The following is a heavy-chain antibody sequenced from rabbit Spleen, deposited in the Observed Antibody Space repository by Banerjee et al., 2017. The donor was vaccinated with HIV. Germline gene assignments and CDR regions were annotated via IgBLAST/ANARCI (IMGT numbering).Heavy chain of an antibody. CDR2: IYTTTGST. D-gene: IGHD1-1*01. Sequence: QEQLKESGGGLVQPGGSLKLSCKASGFDFSSYYMCWVRQAPGKGLELIACIYTTTGSTWYASWVNGRFTISRSTSLNTVDLKMTSLTAADTATYFCARGAYDSSVGYYDGYYFNLWGQGTLVTVS. CDR3: ARGAYDSSVGYYDGYYFNL. CDR1: GFDFSSYY. V-gene: IGHV1S43*01. J-gene: IGHJ4*01.